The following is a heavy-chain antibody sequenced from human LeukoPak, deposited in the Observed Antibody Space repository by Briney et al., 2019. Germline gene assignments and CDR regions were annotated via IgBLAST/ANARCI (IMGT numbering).Heavy chain of an antibody. J-gene: IGHJ3*02. CDR1: GGSISSYY. D-gene: IGHD1-1*01. V-gene: IGHV4-39*01. CDR3: ARSSTGTDAFDI. CDR2: IYYSGST. Sequence: SETLSLTCTVSGGSISSYYWGWLRQPPGKGLEWIGSIYYSGSTYYNPSLKSRVTISVDTSKNQFSLKLSSVTAADTAVYYCARSSTGTDAFDIWGQGTMVTVSS.